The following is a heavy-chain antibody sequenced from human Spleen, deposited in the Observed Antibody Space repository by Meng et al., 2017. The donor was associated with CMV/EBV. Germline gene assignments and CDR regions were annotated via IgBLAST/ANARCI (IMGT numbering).Heavy chain of an antibody. CDR2: ISGSGTTI. V-gene: IGHV3-11*01. CDR1: GFVFSDYY. CDR3: ARVDVKGVTVFGASLDV. Sequence: LSLTCAASGFVFSDYYMSWIRQVPGKGLGWISHISGSGTTIYYADSVRGRFTISRDNARNSLFLQMNSLRADDTAVYYCARVDVKGVTVFGASLDVWGQGTTVTVSS. D-gene: IGHD3-3*01. J-gene: IGHJ6*02.